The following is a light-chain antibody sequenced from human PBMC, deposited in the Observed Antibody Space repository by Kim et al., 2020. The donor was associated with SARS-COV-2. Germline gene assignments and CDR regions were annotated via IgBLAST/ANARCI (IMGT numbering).Light chain of an antibody. V-gene: IGKV3-20*01. CDR1: QRVSSSY. Sequence: LSPGERASLSCRASQRVSSSYLAWYQKKPGQAPRRLIYGASSRNTGIPDRYSGSGSGTDFTLTISRLEPEDLAVYYCQQYGSSQWTFGQGTKVDIK. J-gene: IGKJ1*01. CDR3: QQYGSSQWT. CDR2: GAS.